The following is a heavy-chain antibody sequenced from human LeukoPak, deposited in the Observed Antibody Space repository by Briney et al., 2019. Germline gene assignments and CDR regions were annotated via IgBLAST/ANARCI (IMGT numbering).Heavy chain of an antibody. D-gene: IGHD3-22*01. CDR2: TYYRSKWYS. Sequence: SQTLSLTCAISGDSVSSNSAAWNWIRQSPSRGIEWVGRTYYRSKWYSEYAESVSSRITINPDTSKNQFSLLLNSVTPEDTAVYYCARMQGTYYYDTGGHHLTDWGQGTLVTVSS. J-gene: IGHJ4*02. CDR3: ARMQGTYYYDTGGHHLTD. V-gene: IGHV6-1*01. CDR1: GDSVSSNSAA.